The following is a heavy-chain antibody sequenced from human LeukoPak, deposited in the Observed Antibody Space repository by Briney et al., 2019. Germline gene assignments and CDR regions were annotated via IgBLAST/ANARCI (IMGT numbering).Heavy chain of an antibody. Sequence: GGSLRLSCAASGFTFTNYAMRWVRQAPGKWLEWVSTVNPGGSGTYYADSVKGRFTVSRDNSKNMVYLQMNSLRPEDTALYYCAKGEFQPKYSFDYWGQGALVTVSS. J-gene: IGHJ4*02. V-gene: IGHV3-23*01. D-gene: IGHD3-16*01. CDR2: VNPGGSGT. CDR3: AKGEFQPKYSFDY. CDR1: GFTFTNYA.